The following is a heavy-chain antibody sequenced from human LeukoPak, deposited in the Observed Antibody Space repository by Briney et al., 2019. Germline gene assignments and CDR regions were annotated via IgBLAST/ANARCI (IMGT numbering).Heavy chain of an antibody. CDR3: AREPQNWFDP. V-gene: IGHV7-4-1*02. CDR1: GYTFTSYD. Sequence: ASVKVSCKASGYTFTSYDINWVRQAPGQGLEWMGWINTNTGNPTYAQGFTGRFVSSLDTSVSTAYLQISSLKAEDTAVYYCAREPQNWFDPWGQGTLVTVSS. CDR2: INTNTGNP. J-gene: IGHJ5*02.